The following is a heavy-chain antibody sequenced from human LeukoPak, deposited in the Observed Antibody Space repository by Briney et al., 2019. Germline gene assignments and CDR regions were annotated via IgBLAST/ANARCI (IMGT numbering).Heavy chain of an antibody. CDR3: ARDQEAFDY. CDR1: GYSFTSNY. Sequence: ASVKVSCKASGYSFTSNYIHWVRQAPGQGLEWMGMIYPRDGSTSYAQKFQGRVTVTRDTSTSTVHMGLSGLRSEDTAVYYCARDQEAFDYWGQGTLVTVSS. V-gene: IGHV1-46*01. CDR2: IYPRDGST. J-gene: IGHJ4*02.